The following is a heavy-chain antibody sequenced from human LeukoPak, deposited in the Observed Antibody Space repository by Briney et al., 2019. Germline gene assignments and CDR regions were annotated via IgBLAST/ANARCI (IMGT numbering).Heavy chain of an antibody. CDR2: INPNSGGT. V-gene: IGHV1-2*02. D-gene: IGHD4-11*01. CDR1: GYTFTGYY. Sequence: ASVKVSCKASGYTFTGYYMHWVRQAPGQGLEWMGWINPNSGGTNYAQKFQGRVTMTRDTSISTAYMELSRLRSDDTAVYYCARDGPLHELRYFDYWGQGTLVTVSS. CDR3: ARDGPLHELRYFDY. J-gene: IGHJ4*02.